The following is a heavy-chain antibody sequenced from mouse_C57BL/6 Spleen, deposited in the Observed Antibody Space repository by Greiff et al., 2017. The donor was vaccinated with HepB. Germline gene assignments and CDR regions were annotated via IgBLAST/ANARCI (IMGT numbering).Heavy chain of an antibody. CDR3: ARGGYSTLFDY. CDR1: GYTFTSYG. V-gene: IGHV1-81*01. Sequence: VQLQESGAELARPGASVKLSCKASGYTFTSYGISWVKQRTGQGLEWIGEIYTRSGNTYYNEKFKGKATLTADKASSTAYMELRSLTSEDSAVYFCARGGYSTLFDYWGQGTTLTVSS. CDR2: IYTRSGNT. D-gene: IGHD2-5*01. J-gene: IGHJ2*01.